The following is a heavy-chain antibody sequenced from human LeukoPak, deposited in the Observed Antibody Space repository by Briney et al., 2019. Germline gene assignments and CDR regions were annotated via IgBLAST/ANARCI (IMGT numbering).Heavy chain of an antibody. J-gene: IGHJ4*02. V-gene: IGHV1-46*01. CDR2: INPSGGST. Sequence: ASVKVSCKASGYTFTSYYMHWVRQAPGQGLEWMGIINPSGGSTSYAQKFQGRVTMTWDTSTSTVYMELSSLRSEDTAVYYCARDLGPRYSSSSGDFDYWGQGTLVTVSS. CDR1: GYTFTSYY. CDR3: ARDLGPRYSSSSGDFDY. D-gene: IGHD6-6*01.